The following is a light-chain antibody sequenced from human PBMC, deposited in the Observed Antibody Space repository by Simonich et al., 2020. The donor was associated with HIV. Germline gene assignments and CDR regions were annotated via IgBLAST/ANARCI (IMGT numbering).Light chain of an antibody. V-gene: IGLV6-57*01. CDR1: SGSIASNY. CDR3: QSYDSSNQGV. Sequence: NFMLTQPHSVSESPGKTVTISCTRSSGSIASNYVQWYQPRPGSSPTTVIYEDNQSPSGVPDRFSGSIDSSSNSASLTISGLKTEDEADYYCQSYDSSNQGVFGGGTKLTVL. CDR2: EDN. J-gene: IGLJ3*02.